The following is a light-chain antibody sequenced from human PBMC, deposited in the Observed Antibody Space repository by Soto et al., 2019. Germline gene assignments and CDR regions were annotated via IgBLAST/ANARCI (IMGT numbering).Light chain of an antibody. J-gene: IGKJ1*01. CDR3: QQYNSSART. CDR2: GAT. V-gene: IGKV3-20*01. Sequence: IVLPRSPGALSLSPGERATLSCRASQSLRSGDLAWYQQIPGQAPRLLIYGATTRTPGFPARFSGIGSGTDFTLTITSLQSEDFAVYYCQQYNSSARTIVQRTKVVIK. CDR1: QSLRSGD.